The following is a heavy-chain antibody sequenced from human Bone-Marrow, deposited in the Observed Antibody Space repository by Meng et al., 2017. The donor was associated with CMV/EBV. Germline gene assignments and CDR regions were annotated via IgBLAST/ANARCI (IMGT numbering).Heavy chain of an antibody. CDR2: ISSSSSYI. Sequence: GESLKISCAASGFTFSSYSMNWVRQAPGKGLEWVSSISSSSSYIYYADSVKGRFTISRDNAKNSLYLQINSLRAEYTAVYYWARVWGRGLLSGSDTDYWGQGTLVTVSS. J-gene: IGHJ4*02. D-gene: IGHD1-26*01. V-gene: IGHV3-21*01. CDR3: ARVWGRGLLSGSDTDY. CDR1: GFTFSSYS.